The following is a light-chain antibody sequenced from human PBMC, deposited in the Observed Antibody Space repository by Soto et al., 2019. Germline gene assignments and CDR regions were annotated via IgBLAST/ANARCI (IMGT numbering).Light chain of an antibody. Sequence: EIVMTQSPATLSVSPGERDTLSCRASQSVSSNLAWYQQKPGQAPRLLIYAASTRATGIPARFSGSGSGTEFTLTISSLQSEDFAVYYCQQYNNWPVFGQGTKVDIK. CDR2: AAS. CDR1: QSVSSN. J-gene: IGKJ1*01. V-gene: IGKV3-15*01. CDR3: QQYNNWPV.